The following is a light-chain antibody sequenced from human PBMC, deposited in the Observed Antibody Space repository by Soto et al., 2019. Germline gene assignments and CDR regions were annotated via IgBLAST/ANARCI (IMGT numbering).Light chain of an antibody. J-gene: IGLJ1*01. CDR3: SSYAGSNNV. CDR2: EVS. CDR1: SSDVGRYIY. V-gene: IGLV2-8*01. Sequence: QSALTQPPSASGSPGQSVTISCTGTSSDVGRYIYVSWYQQHPGKAPKLIIYEVSKRPSGVPDRFSGSKSGNTASLTVSGLQAEDEADYCCSSYAGSNNVFGTGTKLTVL.